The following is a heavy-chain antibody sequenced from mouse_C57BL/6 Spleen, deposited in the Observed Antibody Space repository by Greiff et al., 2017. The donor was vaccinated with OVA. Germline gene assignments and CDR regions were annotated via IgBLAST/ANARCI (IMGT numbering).Heavy chain of an antibody. CDR1: GFTFSSYA. CDR3: ARGDYYGSSYFAY. CDR2: ISDGGSYT. V-gene: IGHV5-4*01. Sequence: EVQLVESGGGLVKPGGSLKLSCAASGFTFSSYAMSWVRQTPEKRLEWVATISDGGSYTYYPDNVKGRFTISRDNAKNNLYLQMSHLKSEDTAMYYCARGDYYGSSYFAYWGQGTLVTVSA. D-gene: IGHD1-1*01. J-gene: IGHJ3*01.